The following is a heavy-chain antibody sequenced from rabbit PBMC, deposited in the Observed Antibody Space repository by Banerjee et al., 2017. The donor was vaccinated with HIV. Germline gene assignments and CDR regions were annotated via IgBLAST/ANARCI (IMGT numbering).Heavy chain of an antibody. V-gene: IGHV1S45*01. CDR2: INTSTGNT. Sequence: QEQLKETGGGLVQPGGSLTLTCTASGFSFSYKYVMCWVRQAPGKGLEWIACINTSTGNTVYATWAKGRFTISKTSSTTVTLQMTSLTGADTATYFCARDYAGAIGYSYRYFNLWGPGTLVTVS. CDR1: GFSFSYKYV. CDR3: ARDYAGAIGYSYRYFNL. J-gene: IGHJ4*01. D-gene: IGHD4-2*01.